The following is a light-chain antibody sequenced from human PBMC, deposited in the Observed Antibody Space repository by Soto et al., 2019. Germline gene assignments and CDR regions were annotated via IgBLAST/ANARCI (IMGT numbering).Light chain of an antibody. CDR1: SSDVGGYNY. Sequence: QSALTQPASVSGSPGQSITISCTGTSSDVGGYNYVSWYQQHPGKAPKLMIYDVSNRPSGVSNRFSGSKSGKTASLTISGHQAEYYADYYLHSYYSSSTPPYVVGTGTKLTAL. V-gene: IGLV2-14*01. CDR3: HSYYSSSTPPYV. CDR2: DVS. J-gene: IGLJ1*01.